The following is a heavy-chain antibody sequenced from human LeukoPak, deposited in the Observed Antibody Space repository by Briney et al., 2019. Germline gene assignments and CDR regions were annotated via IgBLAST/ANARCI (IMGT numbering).Heavy chain of an antibody. CDR2: ITTRGDT. D-gene: IGHD6-19*01. CDR3: ARGLYCRGWYVPELDY. J-gene: IGHJ4*02. V-gene: IGHV3-13*04. Sequence: PGGSLRLSRAASGFTFCSHDMHWVRQATGKGLEWVSAITTRGDTYYSGSVKGRFTISRENAKNSLYLQMNSLRAGDTAVYYCARGLYCRGWYVPELDYWGQGTLVAVSS. CDR1: GFTFCSHD.